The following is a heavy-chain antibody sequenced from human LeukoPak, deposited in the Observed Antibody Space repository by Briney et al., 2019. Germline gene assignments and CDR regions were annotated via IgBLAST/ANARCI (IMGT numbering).Heavy chain of an antibody. D-gene: IGHD3-22*01. CDR3: ARGIIREGRYYDSSGPYFDY. Sequence: SETLSLTCTVSGGSISSHYWSWIRQPPGKGLEWIGYIYYSGSTNYNPSLKSRVTISVDTSKNQFSLKLSSVTAADTAVYYCARGIIREGRYYDSSGPYFDYWGQGTLVTVSS. J-gene: IGHJ4*02. CDR2: IYYSGST. CDR1: GGSISSHY. V-gene: IGHV4-59*11.